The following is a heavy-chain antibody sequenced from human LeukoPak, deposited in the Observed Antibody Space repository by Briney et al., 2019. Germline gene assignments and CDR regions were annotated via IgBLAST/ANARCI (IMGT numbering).Heavy chain of an antibody. V-gene: IGHV4-34*01. CDR1: GGSFSGYY. J-gene: IGHJ4*02. CDR2: TNHSGST. D-gene: IGHD6-13*01. Sequence: SETLSLTCAVYGGSFSGYYWSWIRQPPGKGLEWIGETNHSGSTNYNPSLKSRVTISVDTSKNQFSLKLSSVTAADTAVYYCARGSRGSSWYRYWGQGTLVTVSS. CDR3: ARGSRGSSWYRY.